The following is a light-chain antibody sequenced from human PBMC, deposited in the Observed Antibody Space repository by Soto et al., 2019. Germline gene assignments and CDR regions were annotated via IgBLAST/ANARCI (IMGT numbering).Light chain of an antibody. CDR3: QQSYSTPRT. V-gene: IGKV1-39*01. J-gene: IGKJ1*01. Sequence: DIQMTQSPSSLSASVGDRVTITCRASQSISGYLHWFQQKPGEAPKLLIYAASTLQSGVPSRFSGSGSGTDFTLTISSLQPEDFATYYCQQSYSTPRTFGQGTKVEIK. CDR2: AAS. CDR1: QSISGY.